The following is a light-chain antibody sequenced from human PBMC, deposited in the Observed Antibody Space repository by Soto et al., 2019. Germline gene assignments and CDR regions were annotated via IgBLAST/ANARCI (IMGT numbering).Light chain of an antibody. CDR1: QSVSSNY. J-gene: IGKJ1*01. CDR3: HQYGGSPGT. Sequence: EIVLTQSPGTLSLSPWERATLSCRASQSVSSNYLAWYQQRPGQAPRLLIYDASSRATGVPDRFSGSGSGTDFTLTISRLEPEDFAVYYCHQYGGSPGTLGQGTKVDI. V-gene: IGKV3-20*01. CDR2: DAS.